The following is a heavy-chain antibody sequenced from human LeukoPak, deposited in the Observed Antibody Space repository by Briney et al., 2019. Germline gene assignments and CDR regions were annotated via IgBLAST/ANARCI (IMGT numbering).Heavy chain of an antibody. CDR2: ISGSGGST. CDR1: GFTLSSYS. CDR3: AKSSTFYYYYSMDV. V-gene: IGHV3-23*01. Sequence: GGSLRLSCAASGFTLSSYSMNWVRQAPGKGLEWVSAISGSGGSTYYADSVKGGFTISRDNSKNTLYLQMNSLRAEDTAVYYCAKSSTFYYYYSMDVWGKGTTVTVSS. J-gene: IGHJ6*03.